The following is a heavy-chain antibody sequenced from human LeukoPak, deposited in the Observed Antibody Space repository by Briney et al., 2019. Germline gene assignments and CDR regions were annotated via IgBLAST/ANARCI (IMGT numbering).Heavy chain of an antibody. CDR3: ARVDYYDSSGYYYIRWFDP. V-gene: IGHV3-53*01. CDR2: IYSGGST. Sequence: GGSLRLSCAASGFTVSSNYMSWVRQAPGKGLEWVSVIYSGGSTYYADSVKGRFTISRDNSKNTLYLQMNSLRAEDTALYYCARVDYYDSSGYYYIRWFDPWGQGTLVTVSS. D-gene: IGHD3-22*01. J-gene: IGHJ5*02. CDR1: GFTVSSNY.